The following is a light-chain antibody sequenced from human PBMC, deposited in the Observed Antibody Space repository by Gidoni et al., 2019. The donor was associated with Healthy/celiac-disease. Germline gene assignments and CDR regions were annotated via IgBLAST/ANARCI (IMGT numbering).Light chain of an antibody. CDR3: QQYNSTQIT. CDR1: QSVLYSSNNKNY. CDR2: WAS. Sequence: DIVMTQSPDSLAVSLGERATINCKSSQSVLYSSNNKNYLAWYQQKPGQPPKLLIYWASTRESGVPDRFSGSGSGTDFTLTISSLQAEDVAVYYCQQYNSTQITCXQXTRLEIK. J-gene: IGKJ5*01. V-gene: IGKV4-1*01.